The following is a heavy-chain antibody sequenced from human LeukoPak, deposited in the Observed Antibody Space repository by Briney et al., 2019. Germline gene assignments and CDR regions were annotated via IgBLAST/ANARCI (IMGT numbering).Heavy chain of an antibody. CDR1: GGSISSGNYY. V-gene: IGHV4-39*07. J-gene: IGHJ4*02. CDR3: ARVNPMVRGVTFDY. D-gene: IGHD3-10*01. CDR2: IHSSGNT. Sequence: SETLSLTCTVSGGSISSGNYYWGWVRQPPGKGLEWIGSIHSSGNTYYSPSLRSRVTISVDTSKNQFSLKLSSVTAADTAVYYCARVNPMVRGVTFDYWGQGTLVTVSS.